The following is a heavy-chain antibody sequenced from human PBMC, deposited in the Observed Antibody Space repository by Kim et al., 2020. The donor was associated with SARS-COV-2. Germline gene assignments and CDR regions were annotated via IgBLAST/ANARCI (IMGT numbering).Heavy chain of an antibody. V-gene: IGHV7-4-1*02. CDR3: ARDLLRSVGWPLWNFDL. CDR2: INTNTGIP. CDR1: GYTFTSHT. D-gene: IGHD6-19*01. J-gene: IGHJ2*01. Sequence: ASVKVSCKASGYTFTSHTMNWVRQAPGQGLEWMGWINTNTGIPTYAQGFRGRFVFSLDTSVSTAYLQISSLKAEDTAVYYCARDLLRSVGWPLWNFDLWGRGTQVTVSS.